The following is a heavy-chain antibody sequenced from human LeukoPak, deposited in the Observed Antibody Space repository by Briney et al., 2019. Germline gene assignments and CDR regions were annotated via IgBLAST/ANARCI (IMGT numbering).Heavy chain of an antibody. Sequence: GGSLRLSCAASGITFSSYSMNWVRQAPGKGLEWVSYSSSSSGTIYYSDSVKGRFIISRDNAKNSLWLQMNSLRAEDTAVYYCARDFGSSWGNWFDPWGQGTLVTVSS. J-gene: IGHJ5*02. CDR3: ARDFGSSWGNWFDP. V-gene: IGHV3-48*01. CDR2: SSSSSGTI. D-gene: IGHD6-13*01. CDR1: GITFSSYS.